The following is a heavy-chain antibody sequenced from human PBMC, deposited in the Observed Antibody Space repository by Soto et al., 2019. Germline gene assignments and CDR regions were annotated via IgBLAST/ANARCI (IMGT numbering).Heavy chain of an antibody. D-gene: IGHD4-17*01. CDR1: GFTVNSDY. CDR2: LYSGGST. CDR3: ATAPLNGGQAY. J-gene: IGHJ4*02. Sequence: EVQLVESGGGLVQPGGSLRLSCAASGFTVNSDYMTWVRQAPGKGLEWVSVLYSGGSTYYTGSVKGRFTISRDNSNYPRYLQMNSLRAEDTAVYYCATAPLNGGQAYWGQGTLVTVSS. V-gene: IGHV3-66*01.